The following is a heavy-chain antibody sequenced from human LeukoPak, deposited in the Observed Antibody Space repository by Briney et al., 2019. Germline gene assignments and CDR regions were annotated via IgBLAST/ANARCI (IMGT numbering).Heavy chain of an antibody. CDR3: AGMVRGASAFDI. V-gene: IGHV3-21*01. D-gene: IGHD3-10*01. J-gene: IGHJ3*02. CDR1: GFTFSSYS. CDR2: ISSSSYI. Sequence: PGGSLRLSCAASGFTFSSYSMNWVRQAPGKGLEWVSSISSSSYIYYADSVKGRFTISRDNAKNSLYLQMNSLRAEDTAVYYCAGMVRGASAFDIWGQGTMVTVSS.